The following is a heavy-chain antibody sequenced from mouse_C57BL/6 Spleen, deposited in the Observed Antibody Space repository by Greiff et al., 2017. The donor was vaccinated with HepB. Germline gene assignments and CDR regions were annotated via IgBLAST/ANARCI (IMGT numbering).Heavy chain of an antibody. CDR1: GFTFSSYA. V-gene: IGHV5-4*03. Sequence: DVMLVESGGGLVKPGGSLKLSCAASGFTFSSYAMSWVRQTPEKRLEWVATISDGGSYTYYPDNVKGRFTISRDNAKNNLYLQMSHLKSEDTAMYYCARAFYYYGSSLDYWGQGTTLTVSS. J-gene: IGHJ2*01. CDR3: ARAFYYYGSSLDY. D-gene: IGHD1-1*01. CDR2: ISDGGSYT.